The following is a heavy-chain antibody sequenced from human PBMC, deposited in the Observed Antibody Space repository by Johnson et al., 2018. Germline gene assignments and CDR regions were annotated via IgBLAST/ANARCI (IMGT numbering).Heavy chain of an antibody. J-gene: IGHJ6*02. CDR1: GFTFSSYA. V-gene: IGHV3-23*01. CDR3: AKSGDTAMVNYYYYYGMDV. CDR2: IRGSGGST. D-gene: IGHD5-18*01. Sequence: VQLLESGGGVVQPGRSLRLSCAASGFTFSSYAMSWVRQAPGKGLEWVSAIRGSGGSTYYADSVKGRFIISRDNSKNTLYLQMNSRRAEETAVYYCAKSGDTAMVNYYYYYGMDVWGQWNTVTVSS.